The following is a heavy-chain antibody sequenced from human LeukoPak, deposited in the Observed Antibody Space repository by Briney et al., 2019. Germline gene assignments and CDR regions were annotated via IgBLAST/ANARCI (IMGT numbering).Heavy chain of an antibody. CDR2: IYYSGST. CDR1: GGSISSSSYY. J-gene: IGHJ6*02. V-gene: IGHV4-61*01. CDR3: ARTIEMATIAHYGMDV. D-gene: IGHD5-24*01. Sequence: SETLSLTCTVSGGSISSSSYYWSWIRQPPGKGLEWIGYIYYSGSTNYNPSLKSRVTISVDTSKNQFSLKLSSVTAADTAVYYCARTIEMATIAHYGMDVWGQGTTATVSS.